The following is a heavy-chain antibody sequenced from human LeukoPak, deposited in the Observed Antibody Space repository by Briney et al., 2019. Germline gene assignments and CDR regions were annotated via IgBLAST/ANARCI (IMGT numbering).Heavy chain of an antibody. Sequence: ASVKASCKASGGTFSSYAISWVPQAPGQGLEWMGGIIPIFGTANYAQKLHGRVTITADESTSTAYMELSSLRSEDTAVYYCARERNWAIDYWGQGTLVTVSS. V-gene: IGHV1-69*13. CDR1: GGTFSSYA. CDR3: ARERNWAIDY. J-gene: IGHJ4*02. D-gene: IGHD7-27*01. CDR2: IIPIFGTA.